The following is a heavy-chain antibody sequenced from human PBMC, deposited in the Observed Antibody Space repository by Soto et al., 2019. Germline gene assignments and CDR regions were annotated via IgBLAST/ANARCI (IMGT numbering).Heavy chain of an antibody. J-gene: IGHJ4*02. Sequence: SETLSLTCAVYGGSFSGYYWTWIRQPPGTGLEWIGEINHSGSTNYYPSLKSRVTISVDTFKYHFSLKLTSVTAADTAVYYCARDKITGLFDYWGQGTLVTVSS. CDR1: GGSFSGYY. CDR3: ARDKITGLFDY. D-gene: IGHD2-8*02. CDR2: INHSGST. V-gene: IGHV4-34*01.